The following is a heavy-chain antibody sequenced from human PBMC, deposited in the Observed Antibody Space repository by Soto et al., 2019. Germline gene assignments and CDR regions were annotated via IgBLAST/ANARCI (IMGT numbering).Heavy chain of an antibody. D-gene: IGHD1-1*01. CDR2: ISYDGSNK. Sequence: PGGSLRLSCAASGFTFSSYAMHWVRQAPGKGLEWVAVISYDGSNKYYADSVKGRFTISRDNSKNTLYLQMNSLRAEDTAVYYCARDGTETYYFDYWGQGTLVTVSS. CDR1: GFTFSSYA. V-gene: IGHV3-30-3*01. J-gene: IGHJ4*02. CDR3: ARDGTETYYFDY.